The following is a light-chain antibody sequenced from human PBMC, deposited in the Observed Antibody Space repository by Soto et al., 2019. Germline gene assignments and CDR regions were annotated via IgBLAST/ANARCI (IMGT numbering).Light chain of an antibody. V-gene: IGKV3D-20*02. CDR3: QQRRTWPGT. Sequence: VGSKSRETVALAPGEDLGGRRITSQSISSSYLAWYQQKPGQAPRLLISGASSRATDIPDRFSGSGSGADFAIRVRSVEPADFAVYSSQQRRTWPGTCGHGTRLEIK. CDR2: GAS. J-gene: IGKJ5*01. CDR1: QSISSSY.